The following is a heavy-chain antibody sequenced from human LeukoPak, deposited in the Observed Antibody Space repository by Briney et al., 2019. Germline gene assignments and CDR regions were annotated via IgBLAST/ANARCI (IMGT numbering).Heavy chain of an antibody. Sequence: SETLSLTCTVSGGSISSSNYYWGWIRQPPGKGLEWIGSIYYSGSTYYNPSLKSRVTISVDTSKNQFSLKLSSVTAADTAVYYCARQQEGEIFDYRGQGTLVTVSS. V-gene: IGHV4-39*01. CDR3: ARQQEGEIFDY. CDR2: IYYSGST. J-gene: IGHJ4*02. D-gene: IGHD5-24*01. CDR1: GGSISSSNYY.